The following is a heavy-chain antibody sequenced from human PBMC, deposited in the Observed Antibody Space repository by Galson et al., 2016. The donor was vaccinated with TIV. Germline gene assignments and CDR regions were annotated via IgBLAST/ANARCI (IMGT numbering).Heavy chain of an antibody. V-gene: IGHV4-59*01. CDR2: IYSSGGT. J-gene: IGHJ3*01. D-gene: IGHD6-6*01. Sequence: WFRQSPGKGLEWIAYIYSSGGTNSNPSLRSRLTISVDTSKNQFSLRLYSVTAADTAIYYCTRGIAARPAIAVDAFDVWGPGTMVAVSS. CDR3: TRGIAARPAIAVDAFDV.